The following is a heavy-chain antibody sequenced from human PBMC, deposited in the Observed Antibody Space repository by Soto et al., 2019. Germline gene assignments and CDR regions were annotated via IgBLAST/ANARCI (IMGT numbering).Heavy chain of an antibody. CDR3: AKCLAILTNYYYYDGMDV. CDR2: ISYDGSNK. Sequence: GGSLRLSCAASGFTFSSYAMHWVRQAPGKGLEWVAVISYDGSNKYYADSVKGRFTISRDNSKNTLYLQMNSLRAEDTAVYYCAKCLAILTNYYYYDGMDVWGQGTTVTVSS. CDR1: GFTFSSYA. J-gene: IGHJ6*02. D-gene: IGHD3-3*01. V-gene: IGHV3-30-3*02.